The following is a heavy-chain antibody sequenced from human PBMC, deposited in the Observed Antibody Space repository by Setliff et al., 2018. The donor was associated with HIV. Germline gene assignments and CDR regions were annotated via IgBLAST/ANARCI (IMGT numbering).Heavy chain of an antibody. Sequence: PSETLSLTCTVSGGSITGHSWCWIRQPPGKGLEWIGSIHYCGSSNSNPSRKGRVSISLDTSKNQVSLKLNSVTAADTAVYYCARGLAIFGVATPGFYSFMDVWGKGTTVTVSS. CDR2: IHYCGSS. CDR3: ARGLAIFGVATPGFYSFMDV. V-gene: IGHV4-59*11. J-gene: IGHJ6*03. D-gene: IGHD3-3*01. CDR1: GGSITGHS.